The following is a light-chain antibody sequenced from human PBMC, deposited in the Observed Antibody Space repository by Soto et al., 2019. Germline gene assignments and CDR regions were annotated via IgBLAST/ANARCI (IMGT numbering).Light chain of an antibody. Sequence: IQLTQSPSSLSASVGDRVTITYRASQGISSYLAWYQQKPGKAPKLLIYAASTLQSGVPSSFSGSGSGTDFTLTIHSLQPEDFATYYCQQSFTSPWTFGQGTKVDIK. CDR1: QGISSY. V-gene: IGKV1-39*01. J-gene: IGKJ1*01. CDR3: QQSFTSPWT. CDR2: AAS.